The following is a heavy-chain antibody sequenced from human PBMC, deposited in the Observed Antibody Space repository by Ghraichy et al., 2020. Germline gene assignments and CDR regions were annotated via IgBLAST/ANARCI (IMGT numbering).Heavy chain of an antibody. D-gene: IGHD2-21*02. CDR3: AKGLVVTAVGNY. Sequence: GGSLRLSCAASGFTFSTYVMSWVRQAPGKGLEWVSAISGSAHNTYYADSVKARFTISRDNSKNTLYLQMNTLRAEDTAVYYCAKGLVVTAVGNYWGQGTLVTVSS. V-gene: IGHV3-23*01. CDR2: ISGSAHNT. J-gene: IGHJ4*02. CDR1: GFTFSTYV.